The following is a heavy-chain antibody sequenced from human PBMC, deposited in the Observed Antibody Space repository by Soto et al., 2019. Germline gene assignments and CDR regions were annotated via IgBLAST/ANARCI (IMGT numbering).Heavy chain of an antibody. CDR3: ARVDGTS. D-gene: IGHD1-26*01. Sequence: QVQLVQSGAEEKKPGASVKVSCKASGYTFTSYAAHWVRQAPGQGLEWMGSINPDSGNTKYSQKFRGRVTITRDTPASIAYMELGSLRSEDTAVYYCARVDGTSWGQGALVTVSS. CDR2: INPDSGNT. J-gene: IGHJ5*02. CDR1: GYTFTSYA. V-gene: IGHV1-3*05.